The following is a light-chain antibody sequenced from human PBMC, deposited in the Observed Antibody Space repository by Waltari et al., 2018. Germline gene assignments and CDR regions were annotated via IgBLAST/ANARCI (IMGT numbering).Light chain of an antibody. CDR1: SSDLGDYKY. Sequence: QSALTQPASVSGSPGQSITISCTGSSSDLGDYKYIPWYQQHPGKAPKLIIFDVSGRPFGVSTRFSGSKSGNTASLTISGLQPDDEADYHCISYTSSRHYVFGSGTKVIVL. CDR2: DVS. J-gene: IGLJ1*01. V-gene: IGLV2-14*03. CDR3: ISYTSSRHYV.